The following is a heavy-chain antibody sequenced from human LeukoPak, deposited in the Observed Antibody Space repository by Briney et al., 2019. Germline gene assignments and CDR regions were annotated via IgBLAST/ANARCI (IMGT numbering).Heavy chain of an antibody. CDR1: GFTVSDNY. D-gene: IGHD3-16*01. CDR2: IYSGGST. Sequence: GGSLRLSCAASGFTVSDNYMSWVRQAPGKGLEWVSIIYSGGSTYYAESVKGRFTISRDNSKNTLYLQMNSLRAEDTAVYYCARDGGPPYYYYDMDVWGQGTTVTVSS. J-gene: IGHJ6*02. CDR3: ARDGGPPYYYYDMDV. V-gene: IGHV3-53*01.